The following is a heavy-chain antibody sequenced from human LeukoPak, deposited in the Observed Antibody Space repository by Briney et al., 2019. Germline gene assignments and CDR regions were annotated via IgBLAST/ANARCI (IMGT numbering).Heavy chain of an antibody. V-gene: IGHV1-46*01. CDR3: ATSIAAAGPSRDAFDT. J-gene: IGHJ3*02. CDR2: INPSGGST. Sequence: GASVTVSCTASGYTFTSYYMHWVRQAPGQGLEWMGIINPSGGSTSYAQKFQGRVTMTRDTSTSTVYMELSSLRSEDTAVYYCATSIAAAGPSRDAFDTWGQGTMVTVSS. D-gene: IGHD6-13*01. CDR1: GYTFTSYY.